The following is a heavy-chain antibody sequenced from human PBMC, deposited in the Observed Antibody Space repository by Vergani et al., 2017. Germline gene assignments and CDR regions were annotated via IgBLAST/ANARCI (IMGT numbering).Heavy chain of an antibody. CDR2: ISSSSSYI. D-gene: IGHD3-3*01. CDR1: GFTFSSYS. Sequence: EVQLVESGGGLVKPGGSLRLSCAASGFTFSSYSMNWVRQAPGKGLEWVSSISSSSSYIYYADSVKGRFTISRDNAKNSLYLKMNSLRAEDTAVYYCARDGKTCYELCSGSPRFVYMDVWSKGSTVTVS. J-gene: IGHJ6*03. V-gene: IGHV3-21*01. CDR3: ARDGKTCYELCSGSPRFVYMDV.